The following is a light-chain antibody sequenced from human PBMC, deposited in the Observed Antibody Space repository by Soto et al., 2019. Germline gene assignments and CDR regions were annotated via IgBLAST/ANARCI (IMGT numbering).Light chain of an antibody. CDR1: QSVLFSSNNKNY. Sequence: DIVMTQSPDSLAVSLGERATINCKSSQSVLFSSNNKNYLAWYQQKAGQPPKLLMYWASTRQSGVPDRFSGSGSWTDFTLTISSLQAEDVAVYFCHHYYNTPQTFGQGTKLEIK. CDR2: WAS. CDR3: HHYYNTPQT. J-gene: IGKJ2*01. V-gene: IGKV4-1*01.